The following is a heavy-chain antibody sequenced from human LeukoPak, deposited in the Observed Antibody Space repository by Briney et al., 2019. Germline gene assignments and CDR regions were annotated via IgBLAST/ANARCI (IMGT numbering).Heavy chain of an antibody. V-gene: IGHV4-39*01. D-gene: IGHD3-22*01. Sequence: SETLSLTCTVSGGSISSSSYYWGWIRQPPGKGLDWIGSIYYSGSTYYNPSLKSRFTISVDTSKNQFSLKLSSVTAADTAVYYCVNYYDSSDYQQPNHFDYWGQGTLVTVSS. J-gene: IGHJ4*02. CDR3: VNYYDSSDYQQPNHFDY. CDR1: GGSISSSSYY. CDR2: IYYSGST.